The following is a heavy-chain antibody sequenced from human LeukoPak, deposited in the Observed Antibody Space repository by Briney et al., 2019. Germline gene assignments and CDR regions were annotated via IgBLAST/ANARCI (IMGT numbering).Heavy chain of an antibody. CDR2: IHYSGST. CDR3: ARVSGDYSGIDY. J-gene: IGHJ4*02. D-gene: IGHD4-11*01. V-gene: IGHV4-59*01. CDR1: GGSISSYY. Sequence: SETLSLTCTVSGGSISSYYWSWIRQPPGKGLEWIGYIHYSGSTNYNPSLKSRVTISVDTSKNQFSLKLSSVTAADTAVYYCARVSGDYSGIDYWGQGTLVTVSS.